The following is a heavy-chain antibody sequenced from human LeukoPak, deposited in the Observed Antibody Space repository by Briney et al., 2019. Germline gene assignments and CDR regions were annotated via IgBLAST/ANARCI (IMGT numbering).Heavy chain of an antibody. CDR3: ARDSRGAFDI. V-gene: IGHV3-11*01. Sequence: GGSLGLSCAASGFTFSDYYMSWIRQAPGKGLEWLSYISTSGTTIFYADSVKGRFTISRDNAKNSLYLQMNSLRAEDTALYYCARDSRGAFDIWGQGTMVTVSS. D-gene: IGHD5-12*01. CDR2: ISTSGTTI. J-gene: IGHJ3*02. CDR1: GFTFSDYY.